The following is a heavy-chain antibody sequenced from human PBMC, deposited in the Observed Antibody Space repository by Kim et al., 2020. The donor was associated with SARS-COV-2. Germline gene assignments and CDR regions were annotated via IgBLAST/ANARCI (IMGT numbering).Heavy chain of an antibody. CDR3: ARSHGWWAFDY. CDR1: GYTFTSLD. V-gene: IGHV1-3*04. Sequence: ASVKVSCKASGYTFTSLDVHWVRQVPGQGLEYMGRLKTANVDTGYPQKFQARVTITRDTSASTVYMELSGLRSEDAAVYYFARSHGWWAFDYWGQGTLVTVSS. CDR2: LKTANVDT. J-gene: IGHJ4*02. D-gene: IGHD6-19*01.